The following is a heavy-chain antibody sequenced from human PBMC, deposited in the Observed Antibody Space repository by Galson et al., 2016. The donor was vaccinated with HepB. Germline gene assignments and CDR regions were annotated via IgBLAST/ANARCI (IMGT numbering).Heavy chain of an antibody. D-gene: IGHD2-15*01. Sequence: SLRLSCAASGFTFSNYAMSWVRQAPGKGLEWVSGIIENGGATYYADPVKGRFTISRDNSKNTLYLQMNSLRAEDTAVYYCAKDYRYGDSCCHFDSWGQGTLLTVSS. CDR3: AKDYRYGDSCCHFDS. J-gene: IGHJ4*02. V-gene: IGHV3-23*01. CDR2: IIENGGAT. CDR1: GFTFSNYA.